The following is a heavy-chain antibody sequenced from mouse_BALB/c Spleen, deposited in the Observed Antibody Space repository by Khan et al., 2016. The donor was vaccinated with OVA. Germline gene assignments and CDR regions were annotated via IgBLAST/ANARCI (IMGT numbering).Heavy chain of an antibody. V-gene: IGHV14-3*02. CDR2: IDPANGNT. CDR3: ARDYWDVFAY. Sequence: EVQLQESGAELVKPGASVKLSCTASGFNIKDTYMHWVKQRPEQGLEWIGRIDPANGNTKYDPKFQGKATITADTSSNTAYLQLSSLTSEDTAVYYCARDYWDVFAYWGHGTRVTVSA. J-gene: IGHJ3*01. CDR1: GFNIKDTY. D-gene: IGHD4-1*01.